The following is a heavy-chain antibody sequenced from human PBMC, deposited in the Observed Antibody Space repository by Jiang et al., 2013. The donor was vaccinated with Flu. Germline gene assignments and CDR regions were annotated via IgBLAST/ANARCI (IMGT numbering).Heavy chain of an antibody. CDR1: GDIVDSNSAA. CDR2: TYYRSRSYKWFN. V-gene: IGHV6-1*01. J-gene: IGHJ5*02. CDR3: ARHEPFTIFDP. Sequence: QTLSLTCAISGDIVDSNSAAWNWIRQSPSRGLEWLGRTYYRSRSYKWFNDFALSVESRMTIVPDTSKNQFSLHLYSVSPEDTAVYFCARHEPFTIFDPWGQGTLVTVSS. D-gene: IGHD3-3*01.